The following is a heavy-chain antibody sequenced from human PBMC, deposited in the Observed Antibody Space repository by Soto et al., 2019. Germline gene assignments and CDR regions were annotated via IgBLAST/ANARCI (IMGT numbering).Heavy chain of an antibody. V-gene: IGHV3-23*01. J-gene: IGHJ4*02. CDR1: GFAFSNYA. Sequence: PRGSLRLSCAASGFAFSNYAMVCCRHSPVKWLEWVSAIGGSGGSPYYADSVKGRFTISRDNSKSTLYLQMNSLRAEDTAVYYCAKTAEAVAGTVYGYWGQGTLVTVSS. CDR2: IGGSGGSP. D-gene: IGHD6-19*01. CDR3: AKTAEAVAGTVYGY.